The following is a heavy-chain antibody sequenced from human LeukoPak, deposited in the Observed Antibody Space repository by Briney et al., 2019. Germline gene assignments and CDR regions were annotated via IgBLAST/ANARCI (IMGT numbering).Heavy chain of an antibody. Sequence: GGPLRLSCVGSGFTYRDYYMSWIREVPGKGLEWVSYISNDSVDKYYVDSVRGRFTISTDNAKKSMYLQMSGLRVEDTAVYYCARRDWVSGAVRAFDIWGQGTMVTVSS. CDR1: GFTYRDYY. CDR2: ISNDSVDK. V-gene: IGHV3-11*04. J-gene: IGHJ3*02. D-gene: IGHD3-3*01. CDR3: ARRDWVSGAVRAFDI.